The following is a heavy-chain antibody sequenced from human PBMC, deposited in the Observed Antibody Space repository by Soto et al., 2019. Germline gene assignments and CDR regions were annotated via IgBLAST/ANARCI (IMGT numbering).Heavy chain of an antibody. CDR1: GFTFSSYG. V-gene: IGHV3-33*01. D-gene: IGHD2-15*01. J-gene: IGHJ6*02. Sequence: QVQLVESGGGVVQPGRSLRLSCAASGFTFSSYGMHWVRQAPGKGLEWVAVIWYDGSNKYYADSVKGRFTISRDNSKNPLYLQMNSLRAEDTAVYYCARDTPDCSGGSCYLGDYYYGMDVWGQGTTVTVSS. CDR3: ARDTPDCSGGSCYLGDYYYGMDV. CDR2: IWYDGSNK.